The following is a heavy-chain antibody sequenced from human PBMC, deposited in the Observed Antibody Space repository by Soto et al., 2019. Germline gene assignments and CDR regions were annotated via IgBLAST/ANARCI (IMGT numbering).Heavy chain of an antibody. CDR2: INPNSGGT. Sequence: GAAVAVCWAASGDAFNGCYRQWVRQAPGQGLEWMGWINPNSGGTNYAQKFQGWVTMTRDTSISTAYMELSRLRSDDTAVYYCARAPGHYASSGYYSENDAFDIWGQGTIVTVSS. J-gene: IGHJ3*02. CDR3: ARAPGHYASSGYYSENDAFDI. D-gene: IGHD3-22*01. CDR1: GDAFNGCY. V-gene: IGHV1-2*04.